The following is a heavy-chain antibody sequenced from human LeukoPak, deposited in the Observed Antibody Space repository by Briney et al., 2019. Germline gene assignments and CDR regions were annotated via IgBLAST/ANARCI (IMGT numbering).Heavy chain of an antibody. CDR1: GFTVSGNS. Sequence: PGRSLRLSCTVSGFTVSGNSMSWVRQAPGKGLEWVSFIYSGGNTHHSDSVKGRFTISRDNSKNTLYLQMNSLRAEDTAVYYCARRAGDYSHPYDYWGQGTLVTVSS. J-gene: IGHJ4*02. CDR2: IYSGGNT. D-gene: IGHD3-22*01. V-gene: IGHV3-53*01. CDR3: ARRAGDYSHPYDY.